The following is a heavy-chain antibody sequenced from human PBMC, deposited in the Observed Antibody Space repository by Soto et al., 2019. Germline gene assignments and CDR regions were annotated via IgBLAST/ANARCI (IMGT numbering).Heavy chain of an antibody. J-gene: IGHJ3*02. V-gene: IGHV1-24*01. Sequence: ASVKVSCKVSGYTITELSMHWVRHAPGKGLEWMGGFDPEDGETIYAQKFQGRVTMTEDTSTDTAYMELSSLRSEDTAVYYCATYYDRRSGGRLKTDAFERWGKGIMLTV. CDR1: GYTITELS. CDR3: ATYYDRRSGGRLKTDAFER. CDR2: FDPEDGET. D-gene: IGHD2-15*01.